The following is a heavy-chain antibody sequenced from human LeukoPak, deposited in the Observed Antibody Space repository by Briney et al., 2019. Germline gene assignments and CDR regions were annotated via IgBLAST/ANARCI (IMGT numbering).Heavy chain of an antibody. CDR1: GYSFTYYA. CDR2: ITPGNGDI. Sequence: ASVKVSCKASGYSFTYYAMHWVRQAPGQRLEWMGWITPGNGDIRYSQEFQGRVTITGDTSASIAYMELSSLRSEDTALYYCARGSSSTYYYYGMDVWGQGTTVTVSS. CDR3: ARGSSSTYYYYGMDV. J-gene: IGHJ6*02. D-gene: IGHD6-13*01. V-gene: IGHV1-3*01.